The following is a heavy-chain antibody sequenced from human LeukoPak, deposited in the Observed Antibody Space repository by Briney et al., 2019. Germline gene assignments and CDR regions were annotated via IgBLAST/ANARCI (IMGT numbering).Heavy chain of an antibody. J-gene: IGHJ4*02. CDR1: GGSISSYY. V-gene: IGHV4-59*01. CDR3: ARDLRSYYYDGSGRD. CDR2: IYYSGST. Sequence: SETLSLTCTVSGGSISSYYWSWIRQPPGKGLEWIGYIYYSGSTYYNPSLRSRVTISVDTSKNQFSLKLSSVTAADTAVYYCARDLRSYYYDGSGRDWGQGTLVTVSS. D-gene: IGHD3-22*01.